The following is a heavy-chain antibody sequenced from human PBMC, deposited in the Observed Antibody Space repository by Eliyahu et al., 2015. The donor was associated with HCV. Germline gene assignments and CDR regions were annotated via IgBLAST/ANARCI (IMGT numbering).Heavy chain of an antibody. CDR1: GFTFSTXG. D-gene: IGHD4-23*01. J-gene: IGHJ4*02. Sequence: QVLLVESGGGVVQPGRSLRLXCXASGFTFSTXGMHWFRQPPGKGLEWVAVIWHDGSNKDYAASVKGRFTISRDNSKNTLYVQMNSLRGEDTAVYYCARSQGYGGNSRVAYWGQGTLVTVSS. V-gene: IGHV3-33*08. CDR2: IWHDGSNK. CDR3: ARSQGYGGNSRVAY.